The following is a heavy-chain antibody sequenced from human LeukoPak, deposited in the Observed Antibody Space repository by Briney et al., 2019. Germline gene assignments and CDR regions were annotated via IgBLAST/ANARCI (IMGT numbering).Heavy chain of an antibody. Sequence: SVKVSCKASGCTFSSYAISWVRQAPGQGLEWMGRIIPILGIANYAQKFQGRVTITADKSTSTAYMELSSLRSEDTAVYYCARASSLDAFDIWGQGTMVTVSS. V-gene: IGHV1-69*04. CDR3: ARASSLDAFDI. J-gene: IGHJ3*02. D-gene: IGHD6-6*01. CDR2: IIPILGIA. CDR1: GCTFSSYA.